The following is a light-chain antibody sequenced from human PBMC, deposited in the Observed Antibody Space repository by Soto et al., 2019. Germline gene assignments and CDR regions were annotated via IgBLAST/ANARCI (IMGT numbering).Light chain of an antibody. CDR1: HSISTY. Sequence: DIQMTQSPSTLSASVGDRVTITCRASHSISTYLAWYQQKPGKAPKLLIYKASSLESGVPSRFSGSGSGTEFTLTISSLQSDDFATFYCQQYNSYPVTFGQGTKLEIK. CDR3: QQYNSYPVT. J-gene: IGKJ2*01. V-gene: IGKV1-5*03. CDR2: KAS.